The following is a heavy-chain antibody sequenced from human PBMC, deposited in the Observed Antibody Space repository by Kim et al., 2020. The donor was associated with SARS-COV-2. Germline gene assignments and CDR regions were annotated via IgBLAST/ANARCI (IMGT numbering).Heavy chain of an antibody. V-gene: IGHV3-30*18. J-gene: IGHJ3*02. Sequence: GGSLRLSFAASGFTFSSYGMHWVRQAPGKGLEWVAVISYDGSNKYYADSVKGRFTISRDNSKNTLYLQMNSLRAEDTAVYYCAKVGEQLVLDAFDIWGQGTMVTVSS. CDR3: AKVGEQLVLDAFDI. D-gene: IGHD6-6*01. CDR2: ISYDGSNK. CDR1: GFTFSSYG.